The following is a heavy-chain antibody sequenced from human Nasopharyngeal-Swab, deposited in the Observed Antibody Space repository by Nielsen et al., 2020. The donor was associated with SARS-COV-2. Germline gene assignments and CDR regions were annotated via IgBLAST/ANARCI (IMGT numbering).Heavy chain of an antibody. V-gene: IGHV3-23*01. CDR2: ISGSGGST. CDR3: AKGGGYSYYYGMDV. D-gene: IGHD5-18*01. J-gene: IGHJ6*02. CDR1: GFTFSSYA. Sequence: GGSLRFSCAASGFTFSSYAMSWVRQAPGKGLEWVSAISGSGGSTYYADSVKGRFTISRDNSKNTLYLQMNSLRAEDTAVYYCAKGGGYSYYYGMDVWGQGTTVTVSS.